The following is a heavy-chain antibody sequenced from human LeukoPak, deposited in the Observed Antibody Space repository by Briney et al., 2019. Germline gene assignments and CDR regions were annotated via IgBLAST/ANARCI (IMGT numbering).Heavy chain of an antibody. D-gene: IGHD3-3*01. J-gene: IGHJ4*02. V-gene: IGHV3-15*01. CDR1: GFTFSNAW. CDR2: IKSKTDGGTT. CDR3: TTVYYDFWSGYPPLFDY. Sequence: GGSLRLSCAASGFTFSNAWMSWFRQAPGKGLEWVGRIKSKTDGGTTDYAAPVKGRFTISRDDAKNTLYMQMNSLKTEDTAVYYCTTVYYDFWSGYPPLFDYWGQGTLVTVSS.